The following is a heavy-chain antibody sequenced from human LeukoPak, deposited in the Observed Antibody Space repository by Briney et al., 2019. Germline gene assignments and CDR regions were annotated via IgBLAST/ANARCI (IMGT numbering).Heavy chain of an antibody. D-gene: IGHD2-2*01. Sequence: SETLSLTCTVSGGSISSGGYYWSWIRQPPGKGLEWIGYIYHSGSTYYNPSLKSRVTISVDRSKNQFSLKLSSVTAADTAVYYCAREIETAAPAANLGYYMDVWGKGTTVTVSS. CDR1: GGSISSGGYY. CDR2: IYHSGST. CDR3: AREIETAAPAANLGYYMDV. V-gene: IGHV4-30-2*01. J-gene: IGHJ6*03.